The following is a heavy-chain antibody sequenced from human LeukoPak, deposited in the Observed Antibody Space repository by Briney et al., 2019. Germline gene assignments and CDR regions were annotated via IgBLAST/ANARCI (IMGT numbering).Heavy chain of an antibody. CDR1: GFTFSDYT. J-gene: IGHJ4*02. CDR3: TRGGSNSPFDS. D-gene: IGHD1-26*01. V-gene: IGHV3-49*03. Sequence: GGSLRLSCAASGFTFSDYTMTWFRQAPGKGLEWVGFIRSKTYGGTTEDAASVKGRFTISRDDSKSIAYLQMDSLKTEDTAVYYCTRGGSNSPFDSWGQGTLVTVSS. CDR2: IRSKTYGGTT.